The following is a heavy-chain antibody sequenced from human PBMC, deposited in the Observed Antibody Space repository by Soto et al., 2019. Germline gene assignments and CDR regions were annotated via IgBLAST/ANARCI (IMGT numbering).Heavy chain of an antibody. J-gene: IGHJ4*02. V-gene: IGHV1-69*01. CDR1: GGIFSTYA. D-gene: IGHD3-10*01. CDR3: ARSRDDYGSVNYYNLIDF. Sequence: QVQLVQSGAEVKKPGSSVKVSCKASGGIFSTYAISWLRQAPGQGLEWMGGIIPLFGTPNYAQRFQGRVTNTADESKSTAYMELSRLRSEYTAVYYCARSRDDYGSVNYYNLIDFWGPGTLVTVSS. CDR2: IIPLFGTP.